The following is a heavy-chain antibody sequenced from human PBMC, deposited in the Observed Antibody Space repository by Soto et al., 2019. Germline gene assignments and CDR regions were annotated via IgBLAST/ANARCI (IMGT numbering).Heavy chain of an antibody. V-gene: IGHV3-23*01. CDR2: ISGSGIST. Sequence: PGGSLRLSCAASGFTFRSYAMSWVRQAPGKGLEWVSGISGSGISTHYADSVKGRFTVSRDNSKNTLYPQMNSLRAEDTAVYNCAKEPVGPDWYFDLWGSGTLVTVSS. J-gene: IGHJ2*01. CDR3: AKEPVGPDWYFDL. CDR1: GFTFRSYA.